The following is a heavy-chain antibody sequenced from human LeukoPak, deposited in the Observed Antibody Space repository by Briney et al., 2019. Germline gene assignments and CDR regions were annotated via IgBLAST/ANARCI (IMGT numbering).Heavy chain of an antibody. Sequence: GGSLRLSCAASGFTFSSYSMNWVRQAPGKGLEWVSSISSSSSYIYYADSVKGRFTISKDNAKNSLYLQMNSLRAEDTAVYYCARGGVAVAEFDYWGQGTLVTVSS. CDR3: ARGGVAVAEFDY. V-gene: IGHV3-21*01. CDR2: ISSSSSYI. J-gene: IGHJ4*02. CDR1: GFTFSSYS. D-gene: IGHD6-19*01.